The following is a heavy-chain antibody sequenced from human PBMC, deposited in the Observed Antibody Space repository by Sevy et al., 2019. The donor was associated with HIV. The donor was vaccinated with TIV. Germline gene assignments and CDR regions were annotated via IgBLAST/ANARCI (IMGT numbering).Heavy chain of an antibody. J-gene: IGHJ4*02. D-gene: IGHD3-10*01. CDR3: AKDRVSGTYYTGDFDY. CDR2: ITYSGVNT. Sequence: GGSLRLSCATSGVTFSTYAMTWVRQAPGKGLEWVSVITYSGVNTYYADSVKGRFTISRDNSKNKLYLQMNSLRAEDTAVYYCAKDRVSGTYYTGDFDYWGQGTLVTVSS. V-gene: IGHV3-23*01. CDR1: GVTFSTYA.